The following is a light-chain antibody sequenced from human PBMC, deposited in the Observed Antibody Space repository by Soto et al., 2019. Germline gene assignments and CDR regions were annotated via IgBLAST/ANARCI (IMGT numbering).Light chain of an antibody. CDR3: QQYNNWRYT. J-gene: IGKJ2*01. V-gene: IGKV3-15*01. Sequence: EIVVTQSPATLSVSPGETATLSCRASQSVSSNLAWYQQKPGQAPRLLIYGAFTRATGIAARFSGSGSGTEFTLTINSLQSEDFAVYYCQQYNNWRYTFGQGTKLEIK. CDR1: QSVSSN. CDR2: GAF.